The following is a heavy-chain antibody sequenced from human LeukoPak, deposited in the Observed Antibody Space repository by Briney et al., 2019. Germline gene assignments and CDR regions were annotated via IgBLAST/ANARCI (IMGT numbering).Heavy chain of an antibody. CDR3: ARRSVVTQLDAFDV. V-gene: IGHV5-51*01. Sequence: GESLKISCKGSGYTFASYWIGWVRQMPGKGLEWMGIIYPGDSGTRYSPSFQGQVTLSADKSISTAYLHWSSLKASDTAIYFCARRSVVTQLDAFDVWGQGTMVTVSS. CDR2: IYPGDSGT. D-gene: IGHD4-23*01. CDR1: GYTFASYW. J-gene: IGHJ3*01.